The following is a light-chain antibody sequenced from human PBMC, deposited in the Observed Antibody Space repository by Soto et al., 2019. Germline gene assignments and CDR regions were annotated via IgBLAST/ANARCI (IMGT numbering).Light chain of an antibody. V-gene: IGKV3-20*01. CDR3: QQYGSSFS. CDR1: QSVSSAY. CDR2: GAF. J-gene: IGKJ2*01. Sequence: EIVLTQSPGTLSLSPGERATLSCRASQSVSSAYLAWYQQKPGQAPRLLIYGAFSRATGIPDRFSGYGSGTDFTLTITRLEPEDFAAYYCQQYGSSFSFGQGTKLQIK.